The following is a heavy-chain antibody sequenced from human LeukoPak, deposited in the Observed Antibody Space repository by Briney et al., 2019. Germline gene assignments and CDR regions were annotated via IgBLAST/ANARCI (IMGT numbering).Heavy chain of an antibody. CDR1: GFTFSSYG. CDR2: IWYDGSNK. CDR3: ARLGGSSSWYYFDY. Sequence: GRSLRLSCAASGFTFSSYGMHWVRQAPGKGLEWVAVIWYDGSNKYYADSVKGRFTISRDNSKNTLYLQMNSLRAEDTAAYYCARLGGSSSWYYFDYWGQGTLVTVSS. D-gene: IGHD6-13*01. J-gene: IGHJ4*02. V-gene: IGHV3-33*01.